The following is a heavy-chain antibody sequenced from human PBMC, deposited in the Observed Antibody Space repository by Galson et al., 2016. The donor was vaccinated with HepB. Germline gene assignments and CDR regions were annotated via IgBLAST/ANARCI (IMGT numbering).Heavy chain of an antibody. CDR2: IWYDGSKK. V-gene: IGHV3-33*01. J-gene: IGHJ6*02. D-gene: IGHD2-15*01. CDR1: GFTFSDFG. Sequence: SLRLSCAASGFTFSDFGMHWVRQAPGKGLEWVALIWYDGSKKHYADSVKGRFTISRDNSKNTLYLQMNSLTAEDTAVYYCARFGGYLGMDVWGQGTTVTVSS. CDR3: ARFGGYLGMDV.